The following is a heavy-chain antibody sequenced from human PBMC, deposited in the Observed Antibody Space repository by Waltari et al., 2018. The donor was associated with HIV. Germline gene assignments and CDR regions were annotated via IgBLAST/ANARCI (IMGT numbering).Heavy chain of an antibody. J-gene: IGHJ4*03. D-gene: IGHD2-2*01. CDR2: IDKADGT. Sequence: QVQLKQWGPRFLKPSETLSLTCAVYGSSFPGSSWSGIRQSPQRGLEWIGEIDKADGTRYDPSLKSRASIFVDAAKSQVFLKISSTTLADTANYFCARMPHKKGRPFDFWGQGSLVTVS. CDR3: ARMPHKKGRPFDF. V-gene: IGHV4-34*02. CDR1: GSSFPGSS.